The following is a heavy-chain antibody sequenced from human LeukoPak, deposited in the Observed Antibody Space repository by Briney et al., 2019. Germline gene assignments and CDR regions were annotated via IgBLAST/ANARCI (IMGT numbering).Heavy chain of an antibody. J-gene: IGHJ4*02. CDR2: IYHSGST. D-gene: IGHD7-27*01. Sequence: PSGTLSLTCAVSGGSISSSNWWSWARQPPGKGLEWIGEIYHSGSTNYNPSLKSRVTISVDTSKNQFSLKLSSVTAADTAVYFCARGFRGDNFDYWGQGTLVTVSS. CDR3: ARGFRGDNFDY. CDR1: GGSISSSNW. V-gene: IGHV4-4*02.